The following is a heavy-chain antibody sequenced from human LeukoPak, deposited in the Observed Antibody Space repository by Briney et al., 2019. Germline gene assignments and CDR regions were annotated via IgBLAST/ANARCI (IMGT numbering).Heavy chain of an antibody. CDR3: ARHAFPSDSSGYYPDY. CDR2: MYHSGTT. D-gene: IGHD3-22*01. J-gene: IGHJ4*02. V-gene: IGHV4-38-2*01. Sequence: KPSETLSFTCAVSGYSTSSGYHWGWIRQAPGKGLEWIGNMYHSGTTYYNPSLKSRVTISVDRSKNQFSLKVTSVTAADTTVYYCARHAFPSDSSGYYPDYWGQGTLVTVSS. CDR1: GYSTSSGYH.